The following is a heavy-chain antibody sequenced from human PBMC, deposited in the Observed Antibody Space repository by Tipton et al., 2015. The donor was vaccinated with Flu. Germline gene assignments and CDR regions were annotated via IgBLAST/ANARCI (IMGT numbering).Heavy chain of an antibody. CDR1: GGSFSGYY. CDR2: INHSGST. CDR3: ARDSAVVPTALVY. D-gene: IGHD2-2*01. J-gene: IGHJ4*02. Sequence: TLSLTCAVYGGSFSGYYWSRIRQPPGKGLEWIGEINHSGSTNYNPSLKSRVTISSVDTSKNQFSLTLTSVTAADTAVYFCARDSAVVPTALVYWGQGTLVTVSS. V-gene: IGHV4-34*09.